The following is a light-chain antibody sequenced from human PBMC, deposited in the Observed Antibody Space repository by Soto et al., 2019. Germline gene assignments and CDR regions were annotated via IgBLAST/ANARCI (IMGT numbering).Light chain of an antibody. CDR1: SGDIGSYNR. J-gene: IGLJ1*01. CDR3: CSYAGSYTFARNV. V-gene: IGLV2-14*01. Sequence: QSALTQPASVSGSPGQSITISCTGTSGDIGSYNRVSWYQQHPGKAPKLIIYEVTDRPSGVSNRFSGSKSGNTASLTISGLQAEDEAEYYCCSYAGSYTFARNVFGTGTKLTVL. CDR2: EVT.